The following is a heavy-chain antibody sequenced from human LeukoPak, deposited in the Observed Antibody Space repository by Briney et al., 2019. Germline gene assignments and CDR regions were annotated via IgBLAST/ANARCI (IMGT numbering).Heavy chain of an antibody. D-gene: IGHD1-1*01. Sequence: SETLFLTCTVSGDSFSSYYWSWIRQPPGKGLEWIGYIYYSGSTNYNPSLKSRVTISVDTSKNQFSLNLSSVTAADTAVYYCARNSFDNWSDKVAFDIWGQGTMVTVSS. J-gene: IGHJ3*02. CDR3: ARNSFDNWSDKVAFDI. V-gene: IGHV4-59*01. CDR1: GDSFSSYY. CDR2: IYYSGST.